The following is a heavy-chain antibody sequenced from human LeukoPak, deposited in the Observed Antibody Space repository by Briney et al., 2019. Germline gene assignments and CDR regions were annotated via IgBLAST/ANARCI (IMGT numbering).Heavy chain of an antibody. Sequence: SETLSLTCAVSGGSISSSNWWSWVRQPPGKGLEWIGEIYHSGSTNYNPSLKSRVTISVDESKNPFSLKLSSVTAADTAVYYCARTSTTDALLWFGELFSWGQGTLVTVSS. CDR1: GGSISSSNW. V-gene: IGHV4-4*02. J-gene: IGHJ5*02. D-gene: IGHD3-10*01. CDR3: ARTSTTDALLWFGELFS. CDR2: IYHSGST.